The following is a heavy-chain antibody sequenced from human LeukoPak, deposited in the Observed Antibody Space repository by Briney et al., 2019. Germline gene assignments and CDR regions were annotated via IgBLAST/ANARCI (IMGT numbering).Heavy chain of an antibody. V-gene: IGHV4-59*01. CDR2: IYYSGST. D-gene: IGHD3-22*01. Sequence: SETLSLTCTVSGGSISFYYWSWIRQPPGKGLEWIGYIYYSGSTTYNPSLKSRVTISVDASKTQFSLKLSSVTAADTAMYYCVRNYDTSGYFHALDIWGQGTEVTVSS. CDR3: VRNYDTSGYFHALDI. J-gene: IGHJ3*02. CDR1: GGSISFYY.